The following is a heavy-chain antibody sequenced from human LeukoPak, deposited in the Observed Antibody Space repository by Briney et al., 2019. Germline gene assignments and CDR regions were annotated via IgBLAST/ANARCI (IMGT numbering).Heavy chain of an antibody. CDR1: RFTFSTYN. J-gene: IGHJ4*02. CDR3: ASGDYAFDY. CDR2: VSYSSTYT. V-gene: IGHV3-21*01. Sequence: GGSLRLSCAASRFTFSTYNMNWVRQAPGKGLEWVSSVSYSSTYTYYADSVKGRFTISRDNARNSLYLQMNSLRAEDTAVYYCASGDYAFDYWGQGTLVTVSS. D-gene: IGHD4-17*01.